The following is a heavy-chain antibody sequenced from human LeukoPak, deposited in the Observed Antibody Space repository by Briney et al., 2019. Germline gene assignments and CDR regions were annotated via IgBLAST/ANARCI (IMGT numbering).Heavy chain of an antibody. CDR1: GFTFSSYA. V-gene: IGHV3-30-3*01. Sequence: QAGGSLRLSCAASGFTFSSYAMHWVRQAPGKGLEWVAVISYDGGNKYYADSVKGRFTISRDDSKNTLYLQMNSLRAEDTVVYYCARGGPRITMIVVVPDPYYFDYWGQGTLVTVSS. D-gene: IGHD3-22*01. CDR2: ISYDGGNK. CDR3: ARGGPRITMIVVVPDPYYFDY. J-gene: IGHJ4*02.